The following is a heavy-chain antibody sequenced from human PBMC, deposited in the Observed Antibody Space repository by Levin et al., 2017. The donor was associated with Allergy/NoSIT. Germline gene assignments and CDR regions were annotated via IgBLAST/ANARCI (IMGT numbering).Heavy chain of an antibody. J-gene: IGHJ5*02. D-gene: IGHD6-13*01. Sequence: GESLKISCKGSGYSFTSYWIGWVRQMPGKGLEWMGIIYPGDSDTRYSPSFQGQVTISADKSISTAYLQWSSLKASDTAMYYCARLRTGAIAAAGTRGRFDPWGQGTLVTVSS. CDR3: ARLRTGAIAAAGTRGRFDP. CDR2: IYPGDSDT. V-gene: IGHV5-51*01. CDR1: GYSFTSYW.